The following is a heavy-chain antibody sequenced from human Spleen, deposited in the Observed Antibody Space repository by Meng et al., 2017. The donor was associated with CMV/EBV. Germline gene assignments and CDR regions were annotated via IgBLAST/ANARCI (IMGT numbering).Heavy chain of an antibody. Sequence: SETLSLTCAVHGGSFSDYFWSWIRQPPGKGLEWIGEINHSGSTNYNPSLKSRVTISVDTSKNQFSLKLSSVTAADTAVYYCARGPRRSAWLHPRKYFDYWGQGTLVTVSS. D-gene: IGHD5-24*01. V-gene: IGHV4-34*01. CDR2: INHSGST. CDR1: GGSFSDYF. CDR3: ARGPRRSAWLHPRKYFDY. J-gene: IGHJ4*02.